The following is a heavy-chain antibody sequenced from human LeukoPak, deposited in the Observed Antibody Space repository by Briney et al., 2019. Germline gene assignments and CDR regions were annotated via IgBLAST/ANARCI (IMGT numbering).Heavy chain of an antibody. CDR2: IWYDGSNK. CDR1: GFTFSSYG. Sequence: GRSLRLSCAASGFTFSSYGMHWVRQAPAKGLEWVAVIWYDGSNKYYADSVKGRFTISRDNSKNTLYLQMNSLRAEDTAVYYCARGGNTMLYFDYWGQGTLVTVSS. J-gene: IGHJ4*02. V-gene: IGHV3-33*01. D-gene: IGHD3-10*01. CDR3: ARGGNTMLYFDY.